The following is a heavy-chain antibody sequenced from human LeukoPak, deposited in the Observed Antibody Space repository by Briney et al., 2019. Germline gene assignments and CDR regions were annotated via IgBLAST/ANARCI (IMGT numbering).Heavy chain of an antibody. CDR3: ARHPPRRGIAAAAHDY. Sequence: PSETLSLTCTVSGGSISSYYWSWIRQPPGKGLEWIGSIYYSGSTYYNPSLKSRVTISVDTSKNQFSLKLSSVTAADTAVYYCARHPPRRGIAAAAHDYWGQGTLVTVSS. CDR1: GGSISSYY. V-gene: IGHV4-39*01. D-gene: IGHD6-13*01. CDR2: IYYSGST. J-gene: IGHJ4*02.